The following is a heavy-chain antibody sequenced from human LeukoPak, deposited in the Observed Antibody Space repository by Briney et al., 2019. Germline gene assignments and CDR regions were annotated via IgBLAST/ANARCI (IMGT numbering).Heavy chain of an antibody. Sequence: GGSLRLSCAASGFTFSSYGMHWVRQAPGKGLEWVAFIRYDGSNKYYADSVKGRFTISRDNSKNTLYLQMNSLRAEDTAVYYCAKANYYYDSSSYIHYMDVWGKGTTVTVSS. J-gene: IGHJ6*03. CDR2: IRYDGSNK. CDR3: AKANYYYDSSSYIHYMDV. D-gene: IGHD3-22*01. V-gene: IGHV3-30*02. CDR1: GFTFSSYG.